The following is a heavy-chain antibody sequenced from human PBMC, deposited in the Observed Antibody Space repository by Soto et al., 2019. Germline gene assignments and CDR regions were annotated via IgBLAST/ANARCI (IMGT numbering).Heavy chain of an antibody. J-gene: IGHJ4*02. CDR3: ARGAQPQVYLVDY. Sequence: ASVKVSCKASGYAFIGHYIHWVRQAPGHGLEWVGWINTNTGGTIYVQKFQGWVTMTRDTSITTAYMELRSLKSDDTAVYFCARGAQPQVYLVDYWGQGTLVTVS. D-gene: IGHD1-20*01. CDR1: GYAFIGHY. CDR2: INTNTGGT. V-gene: IGHV1-2*04.